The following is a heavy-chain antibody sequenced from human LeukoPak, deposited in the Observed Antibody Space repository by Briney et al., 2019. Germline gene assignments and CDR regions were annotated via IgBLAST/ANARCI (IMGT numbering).Heavy chain of an antibody. V-gene: IGHV1-2*02. CDR3: ARDSVDTAMATLDY. CDR2: INPNSGGT. J-gene: IGHJ4*02. CDR1: GYTFTGYY. Sequence: ASVKVSCKASGYTFTGYYIHWVRQAPGQGLEWMGWINPNSGGTNYAQKFQGRVTMTRDTSISTAYMELSRLRSDDTAVYYCARDSVDTAMATLDYWGQGTLVTVSS. D-gene: IGHD5-18*01.